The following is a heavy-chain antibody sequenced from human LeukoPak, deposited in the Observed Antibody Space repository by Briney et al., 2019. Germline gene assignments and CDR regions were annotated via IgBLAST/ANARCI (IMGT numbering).Heavy chain of an antibody. V-gene: IGHV3-30-3*01. Sequence: GGSLRLSCAASGFTFSSYAMHWVRQAPGKGLEWVAVISYDGSNKYYADSVKGRFTISRDNSKNTLYLQMNSLRAEDTAVYYCARGGHRWLVPHYWGQGTLVTVSS. CDR2: ISYDGSNK. CDR3: ARGGHRWLVPHY. J-gene: IGHJ4*02. D-gene: IGHD6-19*01. CDR1: GFTFSSYA.